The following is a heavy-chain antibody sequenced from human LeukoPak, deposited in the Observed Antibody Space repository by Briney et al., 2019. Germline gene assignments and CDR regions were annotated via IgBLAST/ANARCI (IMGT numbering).Heavy chain of an antibody. CDR3: ARPEWELLILNY. CDR2: IYYSGST. Sequence: SETLSLTCTVSGGSISSSSYYWGWIRQPPGKGLEWIGSIYYSGSTYYNPSLKSRVTISVDTSKNQISLKLSSVTAADTAVYYCARPEWELLILNYWGQGTLVTVSS. D-gene: IGHD1-26*01. J-gene: IGHJ4*02. CDR1: GGSISSSSYY. V-gene: IGHV4-39*01.